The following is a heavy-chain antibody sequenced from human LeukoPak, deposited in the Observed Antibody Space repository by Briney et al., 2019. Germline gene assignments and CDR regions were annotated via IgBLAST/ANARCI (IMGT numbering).Heavy chain of an antibody. CDR3: ARDLYGGNSKSY. V-gene: IGHV4-59*01. Sequence: SETLSLTCTVSGGSITNYYCSWIRQPPGKGLAWIGHIFYTGSTHYSPSLKSRVTISGDTSKNQFSLKLTSVTAADTAVYYCARDLYGGNSKSYWGQRTLVTVSS. CDR2: IFYTGST. D-gene: IGHD4-23*01. J-gene: IGHJ4*02. CDR1: GGSITNYY.